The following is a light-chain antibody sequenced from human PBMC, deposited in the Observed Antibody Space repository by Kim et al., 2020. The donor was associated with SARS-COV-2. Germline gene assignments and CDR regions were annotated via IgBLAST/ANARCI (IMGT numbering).Light chain of an antibody. CDR2: AAY. J-gene: IGKJ1*01. V-gene: IGKV1D-16*01. CDR3: QQYNSYPRT. CDR1: QGISSW. Sequence: DIQMTQSPSSLSASVGDRVTITCRASQGISSWLAWYQLKPEKTPKSLIYAAYSLQTAVPSRFSGSGSGTDFTLTTSSLQPEDFATYYCQQYNSYPRTSGQGTKVDIK.